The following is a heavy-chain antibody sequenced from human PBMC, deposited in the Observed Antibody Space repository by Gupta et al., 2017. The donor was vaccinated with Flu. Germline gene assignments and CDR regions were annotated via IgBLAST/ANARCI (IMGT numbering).Heavy chain of an antibody. Sequence: EVHLVESGGGLVQPGGSLRLSCVVSGFSFDDYAMHWVRQPPGKGLQWVSSITWNSESIGYADSVRGRFASSRDNAKNSLFLQMNSLRAEDTALYFCVKDISGGDYSCDSWGQGTLVTVSS. D-gene: IGHD4-17*01. CDR2: ITWNSESI. J-gene: IGHJ4*02. V-gene: IGHV3-9*01. CDR1: GFSFDDYA. CDR3: VKDISGGDYSCDS.